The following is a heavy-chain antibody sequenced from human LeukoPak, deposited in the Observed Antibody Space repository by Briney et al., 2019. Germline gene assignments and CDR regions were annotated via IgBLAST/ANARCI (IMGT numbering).Heavy chain of an antibody. CDR1: GFTFSSYA. CDR2: ISSDGTNK. Sequence: GGSLRLSCAASGFTFSSYAMHWVRQAPGKGLQWVAVISSDGTNKYSADSVKGRFTISRDNSKNTLYLQMNSLRAEDTAVYYCARVSIFGVVIPPDYWGQGTLVTVSS. CDR3: ARVSIFGVVIPPDY. V-gene: IGHV3-30*01. D-gene: IGHD3-3*02. J-gene: IGHJ4*02.